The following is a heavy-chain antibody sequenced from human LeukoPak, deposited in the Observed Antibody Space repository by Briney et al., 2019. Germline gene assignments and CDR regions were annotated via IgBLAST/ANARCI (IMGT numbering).Heavy chain of an antibody. CDR2: IRHDGSKK. V-gene: IGHV3-30*02. CDR3: AKGPSGNQFDP. CDR1: GFSFSSSG. D-gene: IGHD1-26*01. J-gene: IGHJ5*02. Sequence: GGSLRLSCAASGFSFSSSGMHWVRQAPGKGLEWVAFIRHDGSKKYYANSVKGRFTISRDSSKNTVYVQMNTLRPEDTAVYYCAKGPSGNQFDPWGQGTLVTVSS.